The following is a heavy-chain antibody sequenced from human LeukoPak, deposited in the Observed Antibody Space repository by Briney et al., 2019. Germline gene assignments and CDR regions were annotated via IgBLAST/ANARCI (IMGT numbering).Heavy chain of an antibody. V-gene: IGHV4-59*01. D-gene: IGHD3-10*01. Sequence: SETLSLTCTISGGSISNYYWSWIRQPPGKGLEWIGYIYHSGNTNYNPSLKSRVTVSVDTSKDQFSLKLTSVTAADTAVYYCARGGYYGSGRSNKFYYYYYMDVWGKGTTVTISS. CDR1: GGSISNYY. CDR3: ARGGYYGSGRSNKFYYYYYMDV. CDR2: IYHSGNT. J-gene: IGHJ6*03.